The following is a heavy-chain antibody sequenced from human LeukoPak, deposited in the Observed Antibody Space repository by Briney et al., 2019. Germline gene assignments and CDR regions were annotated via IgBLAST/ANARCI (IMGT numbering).Heavy chain of an antibody. CDR3: AKDIGGWFGELFDY. CDR1: GFTFSNHG. D-gene: IGHD3-10*01. V-gene: IGHV3-23*01. Sequence: GGTLRLSCAASGFTFSNHGMNWVRQAPGKGLEWVSGISPSADIKYYADSVKGRFTISRDNSKNTLYLQMNSLRAEDTAVYYCAKDIGGWFGELFDYWGQGTLVTVSS. CDR2: ISPSADIK. J-gene: IGHJ4*02.